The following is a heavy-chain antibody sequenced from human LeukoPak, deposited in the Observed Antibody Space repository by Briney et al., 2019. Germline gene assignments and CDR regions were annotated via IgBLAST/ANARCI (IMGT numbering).Heavy chain of an antibody. D-gene: IGHD2-15*01. J-gene: IGHJ5*02. CDR3: ARGYCSGGSCYSVENWFDP. V-gene: IGHV1-2*06. CDR2: INPNSGGT. Sequence: ASVKVSCKAAGYTFTGYYMFWERQAPGQGLEWMGRINPNSGGTNYAQKFQGRVTMTRDTSISTAYMELSRLRSDDTAVYYCARGYCSGGSCYSVENWFDPWGQGTLVTVSS. CDR1: GYTFTGYY.